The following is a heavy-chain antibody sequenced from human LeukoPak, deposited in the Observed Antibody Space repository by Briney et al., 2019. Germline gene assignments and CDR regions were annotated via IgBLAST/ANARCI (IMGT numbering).Heavy chain of an antibody. J-gene: IGHJ4*02. D-gene: IGHD2-2*01. CDR3: ARHESFRSSWNY. V-gene: IGHV4-34*01. Sequence: SETLSLTCAVYGGSFSDYFWSWIRQPPGKGLEWIGEINHSGNTNYSPSLKSRITISVDTCKNQFSLGLSSVTAADTAVYYCARHESFRSSWNYWGQGTLVTVSS. CDR1: GGSFSDYF. CDR2: INHSGNT.